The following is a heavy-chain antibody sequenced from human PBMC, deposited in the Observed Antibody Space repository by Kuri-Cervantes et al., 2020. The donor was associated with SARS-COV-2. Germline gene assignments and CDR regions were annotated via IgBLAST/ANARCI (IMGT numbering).Heavy chain of an antibody. CDR2: IYLGGSDT. D-gene: IGHD4-17*01. J-gene: IGHJ6*02. Sequence: GESLKISCKGSGYSFTSYWIGWVRQMPGKGLEWMGIIYLGGSDTRYSPSFQGQVTISADKSISTAYLQWSSLKASDTAMYYCARQSRGATATVTTDYYYYGMDVWGQGTTVTVSS. V-gene: IGHV5-51*01. CDR1: GYSFTSYW. CDR3: ARQSRGATATVTTDYYYYGMDV.